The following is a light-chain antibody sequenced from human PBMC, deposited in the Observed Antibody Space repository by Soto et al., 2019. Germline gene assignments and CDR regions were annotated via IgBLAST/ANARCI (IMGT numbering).Light chain of an antibody. V-gene: IGKV1-39*01. CDR2: AAS. CDR1: QSISSY. CDR3: QQSYSTSVYT. Sequence: DIQMTQSPSSLSASVGDRVTITCRASQSISSYLNWYQQKPGKAPKLLIYAASSLQSGVPSRFSGSGSGTDFTLTISSLQPEDFETYYCQQSYSTSVYTFGQGTKLEIK. J-gene: IGKJ2*01.